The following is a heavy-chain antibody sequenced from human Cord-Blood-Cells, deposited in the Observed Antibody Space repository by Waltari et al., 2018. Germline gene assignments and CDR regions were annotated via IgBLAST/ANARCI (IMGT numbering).Heavy chain of an antibody. J-gene: IGHJ4*02. CDR1: GGSLSSHY. D-gene: IGHD1-26*01. CDR3: ARARWELLGYYFDY. V-gene: IGHV4-59*11. Sequence: QVQLQASGPGLVKPSETLSLPCTVPGGSLSSHYWIWLRQPPGKGLEWIGYIYYSGSTNYNPSLKSRVTISVDTSKNQFSLKLSSVTAADTAVYYCARARWELLGYYFDYWGQGTLVTVSS. CDR2: IYYSGST.